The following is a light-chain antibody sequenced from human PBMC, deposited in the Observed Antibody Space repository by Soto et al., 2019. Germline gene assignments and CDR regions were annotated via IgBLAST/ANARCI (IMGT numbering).Light chain of an antibody. CDR3: QQYGTSPWT. V-gene: IGKV3-20*01. CDR2: AAI. J-gene: IGKJ1*01. Sequence: DIVLTQSPGTLSLSPGERATLSCRASQSVGSDYLAWFQQKPGQAPRLLIYAAIKRGSGIPDRFSGSGSGSDFTLTISRLAPEDFAVYFCQQYGTSPWTFGQGTKVEIK. CDR1: QSVGSDY.